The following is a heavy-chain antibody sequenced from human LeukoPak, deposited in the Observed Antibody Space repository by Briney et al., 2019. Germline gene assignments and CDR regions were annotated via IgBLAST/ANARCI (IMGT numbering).Heavy chain of an antibody. CDR2: IYYSGST. CDR1: GGSISSYY. Sequence: SETLSLTCTVSGGSISSYYWSWIRQPPGKGLEWIGSIYYSGSTYYNPSLKSRVTISVDTSKNQFSLKLSSVTAADTAVYYCARAGIIAAAPNWFDPWGQGTLVTVSS. D-gene: IGHD6-13*01. CDR3: ARAGIIAAAPNWFDP. V-gene: IGHV4-59*12. J-gene: IGHJ5*02.